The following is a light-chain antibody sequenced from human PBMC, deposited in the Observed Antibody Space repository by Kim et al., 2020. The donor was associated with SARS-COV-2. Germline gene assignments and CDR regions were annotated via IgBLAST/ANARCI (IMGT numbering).Light chain of an antibody. J-gene: IGKJ1*01. CDR1: HDIYTY. CDR3: LHHKDYPYT. Sequence: ASVGDRVTITCRASHDIYTYLAWFPQKPGKVPKRLISGASRLQSGVPSRFSGSGSGAEFTLTISNLQPEDVATYYCLHHKDYPYTFGQGTKVDIK. V-gene: IGKV1-17*03. CDR2: GAS.